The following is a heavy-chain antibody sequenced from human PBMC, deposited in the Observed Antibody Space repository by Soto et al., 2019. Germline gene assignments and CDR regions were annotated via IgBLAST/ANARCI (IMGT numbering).Heavy chain of an antibody. Sequence: EVQLLESGGGLVQPGGSLKLSCVASGFTLNSNAMGWVRQAPGKGLEWVSSISSSSSYIYYADSVKGRFTISRDNAKNSLYLQMNSLRAEDTAVYYCASHINWNRDYWGQGTLVTVSS. D-gene: IGHD1-1*01. J-gene: IGHJ4*02. CDR1: GFTLNSNA. CDR3: ASHINWNRDY. V-gene: IGHV3-21*01. CDR2: ISSSSSYI.